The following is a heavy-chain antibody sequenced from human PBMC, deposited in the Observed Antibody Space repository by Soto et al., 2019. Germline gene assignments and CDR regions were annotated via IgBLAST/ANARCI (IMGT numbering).Heavy chain of an antibody. V-gene: IGHV3-30*18. CDR2: ISFDGNAE. J-gene: IGHJ4*02. Sequence: PGGSLRLSCAASGFTFSSFGMHWVRQAPGKGLEWVAAISFDGNAEYYAGSVKGRFTISRDTSKNTLYLQLNSLRTEDMAVYYCAKRRASDSYADSPHEFAYLGQETLVTVSS. D-gene: IGHD3-16*01. CDR3: AKRRASDSYADSPHEFAY. CDR1: GFTFSSFG.